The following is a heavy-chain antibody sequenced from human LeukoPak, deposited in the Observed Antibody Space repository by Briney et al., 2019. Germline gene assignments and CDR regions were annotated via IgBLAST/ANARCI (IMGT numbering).Heavy chain of an antibody. J-gene: IGHJ4*02. V-gene: IGHV3-23*01. Sequence: PGGPVSLSCAPSGLPFWSYPIMGPPQATGEGLEGFSSISGSGGSTYYADSVKGGFTISRDNSKNTLYLQMNSLRAEDTAVYYCSSLYYYDSSGYTIFDYWGQGTLVTVSS. D-gene: IGHD3-22*01. CDR1: GLPFWSYP. CDR3: SSLYYYDSSGYTIFDY. CDR2: ISGSGGST.